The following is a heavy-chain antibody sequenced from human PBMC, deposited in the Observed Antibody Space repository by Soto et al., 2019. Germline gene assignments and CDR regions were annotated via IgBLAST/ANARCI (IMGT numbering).Heavy chain of an antibody. V-gene: IGHV4-39*01. J-gene: IGHJ5*02. CDR1: GASISSTSYF. CDR3: ASGNSGAYRAWFDP. Sequence: QLQLQESGPGLVKPSETLSLTCTVSGASISSTSYFWGWIRQPPGKGLEWVGSFYLSESTHYTPYRNSRVTISVDTSKNQFSLRLTSLTAADTAVYYCASGNSGAYRAWFDPWGQGTLVTVSS. CDR2: FYLSEST. D-gene: IGHD6-25*01.